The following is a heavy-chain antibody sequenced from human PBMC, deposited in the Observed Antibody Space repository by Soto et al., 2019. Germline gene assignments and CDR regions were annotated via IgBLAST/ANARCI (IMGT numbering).Heavy chain of an antibody. V-gene: IGHV3-30*18. CDR1: GFTFSSYG. Sequence: QVQLVESGGGVVQPGRSLRLSCAASGFTFSSYGMHWVRQAPGKGLEWVAVISYDGSNKYYADSVKGRFTISRDNSKNTLYLQMNSLSAEDTAVYYCAKGAPYDDDAFDIWGQGTMVTVSS. CDR3: AKGAPYDDDAFDI. J-gene: IGHJ3*02. D-gene: IGHD1-26*01. CDR2: ISYDGSNK.